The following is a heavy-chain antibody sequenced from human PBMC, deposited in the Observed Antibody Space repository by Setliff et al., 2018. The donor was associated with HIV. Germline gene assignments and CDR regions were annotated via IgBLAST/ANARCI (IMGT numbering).Heavy chain of an antibody. CDR3: ARHTRQLEFLEWLSPHYYHYYYMDV. J-gene: IGHJ6*03. V-gene: IGHV5-51*01. CDR2: IYPGDSDT. CDR1: GYSFSTYW. Sequence: GESLKISCKGSGYSFSTYWIGWVRQMPGKGLEWMGIIYPGDSDTTYSPSFQGQVTISAAKSISTAYLQWSSLKASDTAMYYCARHTRQLEFLEWLSPHYYHYYYMDVWGQGTTVTVSS. D-gene: IGHD3-3*01.